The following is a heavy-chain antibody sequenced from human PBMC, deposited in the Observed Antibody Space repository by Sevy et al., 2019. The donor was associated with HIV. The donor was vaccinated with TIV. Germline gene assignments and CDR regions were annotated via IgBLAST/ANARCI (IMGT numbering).Heavy chain of an antibody. D-gene: IGHD6-13*01. CDR1: GFTFSQYG. J-gene: IGHJ4*02. CDR3: AKHRDTLAAAAYLDH. V-gene: IGHV3-30*02. CDR2: IRYDGSTK. Sequence: GGSLRLSCAATGFTFSQYGMEWVRQAPGKGLEWVAFIRYDGSTKYYADSVKGRFTISRDNSKTMVYLQMNSLRPEDTALYSCAKHRDTLAAAAYLDHWGQGTLVTVSS.